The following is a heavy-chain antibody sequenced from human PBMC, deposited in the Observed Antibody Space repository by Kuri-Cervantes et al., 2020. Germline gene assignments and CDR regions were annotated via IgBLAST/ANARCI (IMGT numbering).Heavy chain of an antibody. Sequence: GGSLRLSCAASGSTFSSYAMHWVRQAPGKGLEWVAVISYDGSNKYYADSVKGRFTISRDNSKNTLYLQMNSLRAEDTAVYYCAGYSSGWSGSAFDYWGQGTLVTVSS. D-gene: IGHD6-19*01. CDR2: ISYDGSNK. V-gene: IGHV3-30-3*01. CDR1: GSTFSSYA. CDR3: AGYSSGWSGSAFDY. J-gene: IGHJ4*02.